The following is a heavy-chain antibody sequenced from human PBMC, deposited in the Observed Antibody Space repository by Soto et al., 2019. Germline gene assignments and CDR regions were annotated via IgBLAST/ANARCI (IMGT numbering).Heavy chain of an antibody. Sequence: LRLFSVASVFTFREYYLSWIRQSPGRSLEWLSYMSGSGHNIYYADYVKGRFTISRDNGKKSLYLQMDTPRFEDTGVCYCVSRFFDGETAACYVEYWGQGTTVTVYS. CDR1: VFTFREYY. J-gene: IGHJ4*01. CDR2: MSGSGHNI. D-gene: IGHD4-17*01. V-gene: IGHV3-11*01. CDR3: VSRFFDGETAACYVEY.